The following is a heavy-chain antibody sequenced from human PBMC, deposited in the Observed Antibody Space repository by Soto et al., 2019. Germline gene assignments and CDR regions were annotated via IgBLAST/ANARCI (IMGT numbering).Heavy chain of an antibody. Sequence: EVQLLESGGGLVQPGESLKISCAVSGFTFSSYAMSWVRQAPGKGLEWVSGISGTGRVTNYAESVKGRFTISRYNPKNTLSLEMKSLTAEDTALYYCAKDVHYDIVSGIEYFDHWGQGTLVPVSS. V-gene: IGHV3-23*01. D-gene: IGHD3-9*01. CDR3: AKDVHYDIVSGIEYFDH. CDR1: GFTFSSYA. CDR2: ISGTGRVT. J-gene: IGHJ1*01.